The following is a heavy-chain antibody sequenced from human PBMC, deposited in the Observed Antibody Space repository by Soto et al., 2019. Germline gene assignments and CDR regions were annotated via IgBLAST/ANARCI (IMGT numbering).Heavy chain of an antibody. CDR3: AREGYGEALDY. CDR1: GDSVSSNSSA. CDR2: TYYRSKWYN. V-gene: IGHV6-1*01. J-gene: IGHJ4*02. Sequence: SQTLSRSCAISGDSVSSNSSACNWIRQSPSRGLEWLGRTYYRSKWYNDYAVSVKSRITINPDTSKNQFSLQLNSVTPEDTAVYYCAREGYGEALDYWGQGTLVTVYS. D-gene: IGHD4-17*01.